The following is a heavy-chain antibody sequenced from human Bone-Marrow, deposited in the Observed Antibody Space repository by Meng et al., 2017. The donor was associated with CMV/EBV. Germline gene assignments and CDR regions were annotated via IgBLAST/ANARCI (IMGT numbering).Heavy chain of an antibody. CDR3: ARNSNRYDYGLDV. CDR1: DYSFSSYG. V-gene: IGHV1-18*01. J-gene: IGHJ6*02. CDR2: ISAYNGDT. D-gene: IGHD1-14*01. Sequence: ASVKVSCKASDYSFSSYGFSWVRQAPGQGLEWMGWISAYNGDTIYAQKVQDRVTVTTDTSTSTAYMELRNLRTDDTAVYYCARNSNRYDYGLDVWGQGTTVTVSS.